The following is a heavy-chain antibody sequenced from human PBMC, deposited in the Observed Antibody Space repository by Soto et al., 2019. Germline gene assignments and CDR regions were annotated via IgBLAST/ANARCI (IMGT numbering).Heavy chain of an antibody. D-gene: IGHD2-21*02. V-gene: IGHV4-59*08. CDR3: ARLGGDNQAFDQ. Sequence: PSEILSLTCTVSGGSISSYYWSWIRQPPGKGLEWIGYVYYSGSTNYNPSLKSRVTILIDTSRNQFSLKLNSVTSADTAVYYCARLGGDNQAFDQWGQGSLVTVSS. CDR1: GGSISSYY. J-gene: IGHJ4*02. CDR2: VYYSGST.